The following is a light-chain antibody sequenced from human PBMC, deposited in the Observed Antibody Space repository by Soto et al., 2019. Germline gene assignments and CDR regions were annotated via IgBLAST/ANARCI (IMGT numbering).Light chain of an antibody. CDR1: QSVTSN. CDR2: GAS. V-gene: IGKV3-15*01. Sequence: IVITQSTATLSVSPGERATLSCRASQSVTSNLAWYQQKPGQAPRLLIYGASTRATGIPARFSGSGSGTEFTLTISSLQSEDFAVYYCQQYNTWSTFAQGTKV. CDR3: QQYNTWST. J-gene: IGKJ1*01.